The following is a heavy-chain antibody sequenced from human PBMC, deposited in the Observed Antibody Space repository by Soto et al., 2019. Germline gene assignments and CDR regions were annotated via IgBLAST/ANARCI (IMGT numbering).Heavy chain of an antibody. CDR3: ASRKSSPYFDY. CDR1: GGSISRGDYY. CDR2: IYYSGST. D-gene: IGHD3-10*01. Sequence: PSETLSLTCTVSGGSISRGDYYWSWIRQPPRKGLECIGYIYYSGSTCYNPSLKSRVTISVDTSKNQFSLKLSSVIAADTAVYYCASRKSSPYFDYWGQGTLVTVSS. V-gene: IGHV4-30-4*01. J-gene: IGHJ4*02.